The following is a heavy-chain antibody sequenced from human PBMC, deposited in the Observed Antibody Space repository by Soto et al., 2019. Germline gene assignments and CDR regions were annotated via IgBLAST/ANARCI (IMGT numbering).Heavy chain of an antibody. D-gene: IGHD6-19*01. J-gene: IGHJ4*02. Sequence: GGSLRLSCAASGFKFSNYAMSWVRQAPGKGLEWVSLISATGGGTYYADSVKGRFTISRDNSKNTLYLQMNSLRGEDTAIYYCAKVGSGWYYFDYWGQGTLVTVSS. CDR2: ISATGGGT. V-gene: IGHV3-23*01. CDR1: GFKFSNYA. CDR3: AKVGSGWYYFDY.